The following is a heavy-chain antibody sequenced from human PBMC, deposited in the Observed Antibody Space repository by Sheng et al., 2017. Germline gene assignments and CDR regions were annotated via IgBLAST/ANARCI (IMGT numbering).Heavy chain of an antibody. CDR2: ISGGGGNT. CDR3: AKGTLQSWNLNWFDP. CDR1: RFTFSSYA. J-gene: IGHJ5*02. Sequence: EVQLLESGGGLVQPGGSLRLSCAASRFTFSSYAMSWVRQAPGKGLEWVSGISGGGGNTYYADSVKGRFTISRDNSKNTLYLQMSSLRAEDTAVYYCAKGTLQSWNLNWFDPWGQGTLVTVSS. V-gene: IGHV3-23*01. D-gene: IGHD1-7*01.